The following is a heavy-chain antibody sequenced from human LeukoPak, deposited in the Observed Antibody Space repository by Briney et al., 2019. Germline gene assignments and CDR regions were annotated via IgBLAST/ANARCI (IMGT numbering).Heavy chain of an antibody. Sequence: GGSLRLSCAASGNSWMHWVRQAPGKGLVWVSRINSDVSWTSYADSVKGRFTIPKDNAKNTVYLQMNSLRAEDTAVYYCVSFYETYWGRGTLVTVSS. D-gene: IGHD2/OR15-2a*01. J-gene: IGHJ4*02. CDR1: GNSW. CDR3: VSFYETY. CDR2: INSDVSWT. V-gene: IGHV3-74*01.